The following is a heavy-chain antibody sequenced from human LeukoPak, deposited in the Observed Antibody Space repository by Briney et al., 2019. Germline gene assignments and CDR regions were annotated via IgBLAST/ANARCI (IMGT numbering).Heavy chain of an antibody. V-gene: IGHV1-2*02. Sequence: ASVKVSCKASGYTFTGYYIHWVRQAPGQGLEWMGWINPNSGGTNYAQKFQGRVTMTRDTSISTAYMELSRLRSDDTAVYYCASPNRQIVDYYDAFDIWGQGTMVTVSS. J-gene: IGHJ3*02. CDR2: INPNSGGT. D-gene: IGHD3-22*01. CDR3: ASPNRQIVDYYDAFDI. CDR1: GYTFTGYY.